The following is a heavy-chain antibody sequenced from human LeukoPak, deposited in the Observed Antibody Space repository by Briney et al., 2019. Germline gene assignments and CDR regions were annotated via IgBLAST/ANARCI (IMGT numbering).Heavy chain of an antibody. CDR3: AKDSGSSIVRIAFDI. J-gene: IGHJ3*02. Sequence: GGSLRLSCAASGFTLSSYAMSWVRQAPGKGLEWVSLSGNAGSTYYADSVKGRFTISRDITKNTLYLQMNSLRAEDTAVYYCAKDSGSSIVRIAFDIWGQGTMVTVSS. CDR2: SGNAGST. CDR1: GFTLSSYA. V-gene: IGHV3-23*01. D-gene: IGHD1-26*01.